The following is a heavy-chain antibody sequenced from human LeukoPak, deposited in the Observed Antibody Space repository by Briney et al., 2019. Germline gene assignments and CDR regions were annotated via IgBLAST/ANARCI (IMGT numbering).Heavy chain of an antibody. V-gene: IGHV5-51*01. CDR2: IYPGDSAT. CDR3: ARQDFGTSVVPAAH. Sequence: GESLTISCKGSGYSFTSYWIGWVRQMPGKGLEWMGIIYPGDSATRYSPSFQGPGTMSPHKSLSTAYLQWSSLKASDTAMYYCARQDFGTSVVPAAHWGQGTLVTVSS. D-gene: IGHD2-2*01. J-gene: IGHJ4*02. CDR1: GYSFTSYW.